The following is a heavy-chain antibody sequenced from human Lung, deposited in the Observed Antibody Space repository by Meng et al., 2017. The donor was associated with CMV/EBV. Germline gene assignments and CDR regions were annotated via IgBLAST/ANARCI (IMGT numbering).Heavy chain of an antibody. Sequence: GGSLRLSCAASGFTFGDYGMHWVRQAPGKGLEYIALISWDGGNAYYADSVKGRFTISRDNTKNSLYLQMDRLRVEDTAFYYCVKDRGYPAGALMHGRDVWGQETTVTVSS. V-gene: IGHV3-43D*03. CDR3: VKDRGYPAGALMHGRDV. J-gene: IGHJ6*02. CDR1: GFTFGDYG. D-gene: IGHD3-10*01. CDR2: ISWDGGNA.